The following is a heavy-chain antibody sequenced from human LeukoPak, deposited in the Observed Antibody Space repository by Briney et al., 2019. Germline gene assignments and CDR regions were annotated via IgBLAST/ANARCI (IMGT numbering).Heavy chain of an antibody. J-gene: IGHJ4*02. CDR3: ARDLSEKYSIDY. Sequence: GGSLRLSCAASGFTFNSHCMSWVRQAPGKGLEWVANIKPDESEKYYVDSVKGRFTISRDNAKNSLYLQMSSLRAEDTAIYYCARDLSEKYSIDYWGQGTLVIVSS. CDR2: IKPDESEK. V-gene: IGHV3-7*01. CDR1: GFTFNSHC. D-gene: IGHD2/OR15-2a*01.